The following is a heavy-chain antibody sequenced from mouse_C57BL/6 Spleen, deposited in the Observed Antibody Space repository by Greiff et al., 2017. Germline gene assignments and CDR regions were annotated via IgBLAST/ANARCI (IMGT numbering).Heavy chain of an antibody. D-gene: IGHD2-3*01. CDR1: GYSITSGYY. Sequence: EVKLEESGPGLVKPSQSLSLTCSVTGYSITSGYYWNWIRQFPGNKLEWMGYISYDGSNNYNPSLKNRISITRDTSKNQFFLKLNSVTTEDTATYYCARDEGWLLRAYWGQGTLVTVSA. CDR2: ISYDGSN. CDR3: ARDEGWLLRAY. V-gene: IGHV3-6*01. J-gene: IGHJ3*01.